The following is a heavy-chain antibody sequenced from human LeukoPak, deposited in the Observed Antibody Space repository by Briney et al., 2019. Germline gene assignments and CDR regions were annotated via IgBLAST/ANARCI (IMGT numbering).Heavy chain of an antibody. CDR2: IKQDGGEK. J-gene: IGHJ5*02. CDR1: GFTFSTYW. CDR3: ARETTVVTATAWFDP. D-gene: IGHD4-23*01. V-gene: IGHV3-7*01. Sequence: GGSLRLSCVGSGFTFSTYWMSWVRQAPGKGLEWVANIKQDGGEKNYVDSVRGRFTISRDNAKNSLFLEMNSLRAEDTAVYYCARETTVVTATAWFDPWGQGTLVTVSS.